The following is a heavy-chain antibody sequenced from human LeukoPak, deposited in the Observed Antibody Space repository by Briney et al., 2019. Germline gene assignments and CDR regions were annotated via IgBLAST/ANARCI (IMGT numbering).Heavy chain of an antibody. Sequence: HPGGSLRLSCAASGFTFSGSAMHWVRQASGKGLEWVGRIRSKANNYAAAYAASVKGRFTISRDDSKNTTYLQMNNLKTEDTAVYYCTKLGYCSTTSCHAQGYWGQGTLVTVSS. J-gene: IGHJ4*02. CDR3: TKLGYCSTTSCHAQGY. D-gene: IGHD2-2*01. V-gene: IGHV3-73*01. CDR1: GFTFSGSA. CDR2: IRSKANNYAA.